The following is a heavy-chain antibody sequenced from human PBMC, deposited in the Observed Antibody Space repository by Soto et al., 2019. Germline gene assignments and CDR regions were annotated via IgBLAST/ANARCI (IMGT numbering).Heavy chain of an antibody. CDR3: ARDFGEVVLWFDP. CDR2: IYYSGST. Sequence: QVQLQESGPGLVKPSQTLSLTCTVSGGSISSGGYYWSWIRQHPGKGLEWNGYIYYSGSTYYNPSLKSRVTISVDTSKNQFSLKLSSVTAADTAVYYCARDFGEVVLWFDPWGQGTLVTVSS. CDR1: GGSISSGGYY. V-gene: IGHV4-31*03. D-gene: IGHD3-10*01. J-gene: IGHJ5*02.